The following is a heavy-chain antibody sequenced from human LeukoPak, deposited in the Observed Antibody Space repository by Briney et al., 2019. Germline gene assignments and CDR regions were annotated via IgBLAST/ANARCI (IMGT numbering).Heavy chain of an antibody. CDR3: ARYTAATYYYYYGMDV. CDR2: IYTSGST. D-gene: IGHD2-15*01. CDR1: GGSISSYY. V-gene: IGHV4-59*10. Sequence: PSETLSLTCTVSGGSISSYYWSWIRQPAGKGLEWIGRIYTSGSTNYNPSLKSRVSISVDTSKNQFSLKLSSVTAADTAVYYCARYTAATYYYYYGMDVWGQGTTVTVSS. J-gene: IGHJ6*02.